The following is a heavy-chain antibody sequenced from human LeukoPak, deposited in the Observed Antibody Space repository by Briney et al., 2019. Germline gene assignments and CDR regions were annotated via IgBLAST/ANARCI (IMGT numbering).Heavy chain of an antibody. CDR2: ISGSGGST. V-gene: IGHV3-23*01. CDR3: AKVPYGSGSFYYYGMDV. J-gene: IGHJ6*02. Sequence: GGSRRLSCVASGFTFSNYAMTWVRQAPGKGLEWVSAISGSGGSTYYADSVKGRFTISRDNSKNTLYLQMNSLRAEDTAVYYCAKVPYGSGSFYYYGMDVWGQGTTVTVSS. D-gene: IGHD3-10*01. CDR1: GFTFSNYA.